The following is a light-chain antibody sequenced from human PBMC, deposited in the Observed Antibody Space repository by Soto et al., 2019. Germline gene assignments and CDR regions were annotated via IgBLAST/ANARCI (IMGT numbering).Light chain of an antibody. J-gene: IGKJ1*01. V-gene: IGKV1-17*01. Sequence: DIQMTQSPSSLSASIGDRVTITCRASQDIRTDLVWYQQKPGKAPNRLIYAASTLQSGVPSRFSGSGSGTQFTLTISSPQPEDFATYYCLQHNASPWAFGPGTEVEV. CDR3: LQHNASPWA. CDR1: QDIRTD. CDR2: AAS.